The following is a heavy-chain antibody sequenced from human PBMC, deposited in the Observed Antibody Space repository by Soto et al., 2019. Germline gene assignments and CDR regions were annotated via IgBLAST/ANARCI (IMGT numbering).Heavy chain of an antibody. Sequence: QVHLVQSGTEVKKPGSSVKVSCEASGGTFRTSTINWVRQAPGQGLEWMGGIIPIFGAPNYAQNFQARVTITADESTSTAYMDLSGLRSEDTAVYYCTTGAPAADGSYFGMVMGRVDVGGKGTTVIVSS. CDR2: IIPIFGAP. J-gene: IGHJ6*04. CDR3: TTGAPAADGSYFGMVMGRVDV. CDR1: GGTFRTST. D-gene: IGHD3-3*01. V-gene: IGHV1-69*01.